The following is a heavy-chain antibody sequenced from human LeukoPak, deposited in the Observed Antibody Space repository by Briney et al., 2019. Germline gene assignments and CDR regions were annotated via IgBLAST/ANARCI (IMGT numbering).Heavy chain of an antibody. CDR2: IKQDGSEK. V-gene: IGHV3-7*01. CDR3: ARCFRDVDTAMVFPSSDY. CDR1: GFTFSSYW. J-gene: IGHJ4*02. Sequence: PGGSLTLSCAASGFTFSSYWMSWVRPAPGKGLEWVANIKQDGSEKYYVDSVKGRVTISRDNAKNSLYLQMNSLRAEDTAVYYCARCFRDVDTAMVFPSSDYWGQGTLVTVSS. D-gene: IGHD5-18*01.